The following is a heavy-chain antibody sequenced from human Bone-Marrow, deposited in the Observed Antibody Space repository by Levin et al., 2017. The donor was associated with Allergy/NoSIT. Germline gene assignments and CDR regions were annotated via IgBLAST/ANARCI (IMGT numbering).Heavy chain of an antibody. CDR3: ARRSPAYSSGWYVDY. D-gene: IGHD6-19*01. CDR2: IYPSDSDT. V-gene: IGHV5-51*01. CDR1: GYTFNTYW. J-gene: IGHJ4*02. Sequence: KVSCKGSGYTFNTYWIGWVRQMPGKGLEWMGMIYPSDSDTRYSPSFQGQVTFSADKSISTAYLQWSSLKASDSAMYYCARRSPAYSSGWYVDYWGQGTLVTVSS.